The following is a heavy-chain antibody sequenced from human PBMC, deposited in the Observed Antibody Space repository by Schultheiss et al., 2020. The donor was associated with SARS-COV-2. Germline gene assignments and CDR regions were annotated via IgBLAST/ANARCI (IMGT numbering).Heavy chain of an antibody. CDR2: ISYDGSNK. D-gene: IGHD5-12*01. CDR1: GFTFSSYA. J-gene: IGHJ5*02. V-gene: IGHV3-30*04. Sequence: GGSLRLSCAASGFTFSSYAMSWVRQAPGKGLEWVAVISYDGSNKYYADSVKGRFTISRDNSKNTLYLQMNSLRAEDTAVYYCARDGWIGDPWGQGTLVTVSS. CDR3: ARDGWIGDP.